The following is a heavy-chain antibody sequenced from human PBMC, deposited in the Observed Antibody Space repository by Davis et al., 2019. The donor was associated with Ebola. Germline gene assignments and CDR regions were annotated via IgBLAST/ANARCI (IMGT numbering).Heavy chain of an antibody. CDR1: GFTFSNAW. D-gene: IGHD5-12*01. CDR3: ASGYSGYDFEFDY. CDR2: IKSKTDGGTT. Sequence: GESLKISCAASGFTFSNAWMSWVRQAPGKGLEWVGRIKSKTDGGTTDYAAPVKGRFTISRDDSKNTLYLQMNSLKTEGTAVYYCASGYSGYDFEFDYWGQGTLVTVSS. V-gene: IGHV3-15*01. J-gene: IGHJ4*02.